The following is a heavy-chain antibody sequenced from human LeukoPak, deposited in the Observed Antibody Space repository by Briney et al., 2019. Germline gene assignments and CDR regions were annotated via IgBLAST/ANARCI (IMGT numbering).Heavy chain of an antibody. V-gene: IGHV3-7*01. CDR3: TMIEWERWRG. Sequence: GGSLRLSCAASGFSFSSFWMTWVRQAPGKGLQWVANIKPDGSEKYYVDSVKGRFTVSRDNTKNSLYLQMNSLRAEDTAVYYCTMIEWERWRGWGQGTLVTVSS. J-gene: IGHJ4*02. CDR1: GFSFSSFW. D-gene: IGHD1-26*01. CDR2: IKPDGSEK.